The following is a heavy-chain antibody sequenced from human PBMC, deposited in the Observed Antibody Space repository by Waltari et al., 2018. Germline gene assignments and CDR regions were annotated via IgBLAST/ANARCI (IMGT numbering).Heavy chain of an antibody. J-gene: IGHJ5*02. CDR1: GGSISSSSYY. D-gene: IGHD5-12*01. Sequence: QLQLQESGPGLVKPSETLSLTCTVSGGSISSSSYYWGWIRQPPGKGLEWIGSIYYSGSTYHTPSLKSRVTIAVGTSKDQFSLKLSSVTAADTAVYYCARDTVATIFGFDPWGQGTLVTVSS. CDR2: IYYSGST. CDR3: ARDTVATIFGFDP. V-gene: IGHV4-39*07.